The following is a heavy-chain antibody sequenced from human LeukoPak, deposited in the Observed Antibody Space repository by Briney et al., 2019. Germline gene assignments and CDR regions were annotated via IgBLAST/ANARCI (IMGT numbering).Heavy chain of an antibody. Sequence: GGSLRLSCAASGFTFSSYGMSWVRQPPGKGLEWVSAISNSAGYTYYAASVKGRFTISRDNSKNTLYLQMNSLRAEDTAIYYCAKGGIVAYLYFFDYWGQGTLVTVSS. CDR2: ISNSAGYT. D-gene: IGHD3-22*01. CDR3: AKGGIVAYLYFFDY. V-gene: IGHV3-23*01. CDR1: GFTFSSYG. J-gene: IGHJ4*02.